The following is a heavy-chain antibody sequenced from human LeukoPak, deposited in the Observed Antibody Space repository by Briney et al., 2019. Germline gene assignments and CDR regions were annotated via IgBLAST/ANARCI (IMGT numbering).Heavy chain of an antibody. CDR2: ISYDGSNK. J-gene: IGHJ4*02. D-gene: IGHD1-26*01. Sequence: GRSLRLSCAASGFTFSSYGMHWVRQAPGKGLEWVAVISYDGSNKYYADSVKGRFTISRDNSKNTLYLQMNSLRAEDTAVYYCAKDRSLSGSLGDWGQGTLVTVSS. CDR1: GFTFSSYG. V-gene: IGHV3-30*18. CDR3: AKDRSLSGSLGD.